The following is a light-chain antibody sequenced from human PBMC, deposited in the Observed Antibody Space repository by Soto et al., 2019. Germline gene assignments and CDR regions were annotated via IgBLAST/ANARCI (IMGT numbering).Light chain of an antibody. Sequence: QSALTRPPSASGSPGQSVTISCTGTSSDAGGYNYVSWYQQHPGKALKLLIYEVTKRPSGVPDRFYGSKSGNTASLTVSGLQAEDEADYFCSSYAGSNNYVFGTGTKVTVL. CDR2: EVT. V-gene: IGLV2-8*01. CDR1: SSDAGGYNY. J-gene: IGLJ1*01. CDR3: SSYAGSNNYV.